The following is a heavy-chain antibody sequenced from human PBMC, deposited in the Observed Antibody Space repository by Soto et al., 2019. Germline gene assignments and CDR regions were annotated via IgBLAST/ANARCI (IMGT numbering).Heavy chain of an antibody. CDR3: ATRLVPTTMTGWIDS. J-gene: IGHJ5*01. CDR1: GFTFGSYG. D-gene: IGHD2-2*01. Sequence: QVQLVESGGGVVQPGRSLRLSCAASGFTFGSYGMHWVRQAPGKGLEWVAVISYDGSIEHYSDSVKGRFTISRDNSKNTLYLQLNSRRAEDTGVYYCATRLVPTTMTGWIDSWGQGTLVTVSS. CDR2: ISYDGSIE. V-gene: IGHV3-30*03.